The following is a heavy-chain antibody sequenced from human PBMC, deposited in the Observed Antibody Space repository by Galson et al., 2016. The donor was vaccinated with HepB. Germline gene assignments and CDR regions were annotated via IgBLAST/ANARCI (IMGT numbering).Heavy chain of an antibody. J-gene: IGHJ6*02. CDR1: GYIFTNYW. Sequence: QSGAEVKKPGESLKISCKGSGYIFTNYWIGWVRQMPGKGLEWMGIIYPGDSDTRYSPSFQGQVTISADKSISTAYLEWSSLKASDTAMFYWARHGTSGTACVESIGMDVWGQGTTVTVSS. CDR3: ARHGTSGTACVESIGMDV. V-gene: IGHV5-51*01. CDR2: IYPGDSDT. D-gene: IGHD3-10*01.